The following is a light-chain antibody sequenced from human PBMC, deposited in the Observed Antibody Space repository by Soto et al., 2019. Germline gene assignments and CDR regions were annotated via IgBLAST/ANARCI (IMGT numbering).Light chain of an antibody. V-gene: IGKV3-15*01. CDR1: QSVRSN. Sequence: EIVMTQSPATLSVSPGERATLSCRASQSVRSNLAWYQQKPGQAPSLLIFGASTRATGIPARFRGRGSGTEFTLTIRSLQSEDFAFYYCQQYDNWPLYTFGQGTKLEIK. CDR2: GAS. J-gene: IGKJ2*01. CDR3: QQYDNWPLYT.